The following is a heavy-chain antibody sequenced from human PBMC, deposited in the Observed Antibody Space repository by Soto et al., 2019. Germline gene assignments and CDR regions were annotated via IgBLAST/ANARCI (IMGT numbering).Heavy chain of an antibody. CDR3: ASVGYTYGFDY. CDR2: INHSGST. CDR1: GGSFSGYY. V-gene: IGHV4-34*01. D-gene: IGHD5-18*01. J-gene: IGHJ4*02. Sequence: PSETLSLTCAVYGGSFSGYYWTWIRQPPGKGLGWIGEINHSGSTNYNPSLKSRVTISLDTSKNQFSLNLSSVTAADTAVYYCASVGYTYGFDYWGQGTLVTVSS.